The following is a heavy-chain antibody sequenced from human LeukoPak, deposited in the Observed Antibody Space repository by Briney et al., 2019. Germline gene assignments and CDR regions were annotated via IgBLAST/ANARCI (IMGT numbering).Heavy chain of an antibody. CDR1: GYTFSSYG. CDR3: ARNDFWSGYYMDY. J-gene: IGHJ4*02. Sequence: ASVNVSCKASGYTFSSYGITWVRQAPGQGLEWMGWIRGYSGNTNYAQKFQGRVTMTTDTSTSTAYMELRSLRSDDAAVYYCARNDFWSGYYMDYWGQGTLITVSS. V-gene: IGHV1-18*01. D-gene: IGHD3-3*01. CDR2: IRGYSGNT.